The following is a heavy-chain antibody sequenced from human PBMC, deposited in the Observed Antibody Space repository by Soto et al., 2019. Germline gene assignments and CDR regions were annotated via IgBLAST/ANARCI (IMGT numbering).Heavy chain of an antibody. V-gene: IGHV3-48*03. J-gene: IGHJ4*02. CDR3: AREDKYDFDY. CDR1: GFTFSRYE. D-gene: IGHD2-15*01. Sequence: EVQLGASGGGLVQPGGSLRLSCAASGFTFSRYEMHWVRQAPGMGLEWVAYISGSGGTIYYADSVKCRFTISRDNAKNSLYLQMNTLRAEDTAVYYCAREDKYDFDYWGQGTLVTVSS. CDR2: ISGSGGTI.